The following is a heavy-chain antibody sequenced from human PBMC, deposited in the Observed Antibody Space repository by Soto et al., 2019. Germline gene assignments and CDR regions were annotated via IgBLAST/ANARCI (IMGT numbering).Heavy chain of an antibody. CDR3: ARGDTAMYRFDY. CDR1: GYAFTSYY. CDR2: INPSGGSS. J-gene: IGHJ4*02. V-gene: IGHV1-46*01. D-gene: IGHD5-18*01. Sequence: ASVKVSCKASGYAFTSYYMHWVRQAPGQGLEWMGIINPSGGSSSYAQMFQGRVTMTRDTSTSTVYMELSSLRSEDTAVYYCARGDTAMYRFDYWGQGTLVTVSS.